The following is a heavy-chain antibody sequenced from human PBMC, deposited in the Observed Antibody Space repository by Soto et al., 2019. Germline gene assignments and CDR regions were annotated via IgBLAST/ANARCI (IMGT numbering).Heavy chain of an antibody. CDR2: IILPFGTP. CDR3: VRGPDYEGYFDY. Sequence: QVRLVQSGAEVKKTGSSVKVSCKASGTTFSNYAIGWVRQAPGQGLEWMGGIILPFGTPNYAQKFQGRVTITADESMTTAFMDLRGLRSEDTAVYFCVRGPDYEGYFDYWGQGTLVTVSS. CDR1: GTTFSNYA. V-gene: IGHV1-69*12. J-gene: IGHJ4*02. D-gene: IGHD3-22*01.